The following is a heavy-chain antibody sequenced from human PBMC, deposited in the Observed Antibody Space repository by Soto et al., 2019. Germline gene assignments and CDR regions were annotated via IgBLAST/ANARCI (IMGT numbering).Heavy chain of an antibody. CDR3: ARRERYSGSPGWFDP. V-gene: IGHV4-39*01. CDR1: GGSISSFAYY. D-gene: IGHD1-26*01. J-gene: IGHJ5*02. Sequence: QLQLQESGPGLVRPSEALSLTCTVSGGSISSFAYYWGWIRQPPGKGLEWIGTVYYNENTYYNPSLKSRVTISVDTAKNQFSLNLRSVTAADTAIYFCARRERYSGSPGWFDPWGQGTLVTVSS. CDR2: VYYNENT.